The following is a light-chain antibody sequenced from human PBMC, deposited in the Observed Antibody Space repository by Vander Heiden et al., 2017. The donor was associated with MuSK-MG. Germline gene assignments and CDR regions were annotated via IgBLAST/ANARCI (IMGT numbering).Light chain of an antibody. V-gene: IGKV2-28*01. Sequence: IVVTPSPLSLPVTPGGTAYISCRSSQSVLRSNGHNYVDWYLKKPGQSTQLLIYLGSNRASGVPDRFSGSGSGTDFTLKSSRVEAEDAGVYYCRQGIQTPYTFGQGTKLEIK. CDR3: RQGIQTPYT. CDR2: LGS. J-gene: IGKJ2*01. CDR1: QSVLRSNGHNY.